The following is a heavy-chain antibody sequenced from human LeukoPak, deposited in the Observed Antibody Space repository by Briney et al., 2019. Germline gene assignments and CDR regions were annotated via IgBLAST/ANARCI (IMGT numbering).Heavy chain of an antibody. Sequence: PGRSLRLSCAASGFTFSSYAMHWVRQAPGKGLEWVAVISYDGSNKYYADSVKGRFTISRDNAKNSLYLQMNSLRAEDTAVYYCARAPLPMVRGVLSPRRVWSPDIYFDYWGQGTLVTVSS. CDR2: ISYDGSNK. J-gene: IGHJ4*02. D-gene: IGHD3-10*01. CDR1: GFTFSSYA. V-gene: IGHV3-30*04. CDR3: ARAPLPMVRGVLSPRRVWSPDIYFDY.